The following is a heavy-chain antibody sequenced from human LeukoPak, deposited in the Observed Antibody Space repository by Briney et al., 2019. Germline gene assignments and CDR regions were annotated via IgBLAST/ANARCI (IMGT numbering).Heavy chain of an antibody. CDR3: AKDRVSPGFNWFDP. CDR2: INGRGDNT. CDR1: GVIISSYA. J-gene: IGHJ5*02. D-gene: IGHD2/OR15-2a*01. Sequence: GGSLRLSCAASGVIISSYAMSWVRQAPGKGLEWVSAINGRGDNTYYADFVKGRFTISRDNSKSTVYLQMYSLRTEDAAVYYCAKDRVSPGFNWFDPWGQGTLVTVSS. V-gene: IGHV3-23*01.